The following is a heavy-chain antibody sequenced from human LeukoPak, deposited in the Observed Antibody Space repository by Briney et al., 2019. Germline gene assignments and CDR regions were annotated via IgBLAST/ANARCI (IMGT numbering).Heavy chain of an antibody. V-gene: IGHV5-51*01. Sequence: GESLKISCKGSGYSFTSYWIGWVRQMPGKGLEWMGIIYPGDSDTRYSPSFQGQVTISADKSISTAYLQWSSLKASDTAMYYCARPQYYYDSSDSYDAFDIWGQGTMVTVSS. D-gene: IGHD3-22*01. CDR3: ARPQYYYDSSDSYDAFDI. CDR1: GYSFTSYW. CDR2: IYPGDSDT. J-gene: IGHJ3*02.